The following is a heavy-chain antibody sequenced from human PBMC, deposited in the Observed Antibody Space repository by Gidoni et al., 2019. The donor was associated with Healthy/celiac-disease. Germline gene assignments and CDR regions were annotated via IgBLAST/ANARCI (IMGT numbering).Heavy chain of an antibody. CDR1: GGSLSSYY. D-gene: IGHD3-3*01. Sequence: QVPLQESVPGLVQPSETLSLTFTVSGGSLSSYYWSWIRQPPGKGLEWIGYIYYSGSTTYNPALKRRVTRSVDTSKNQCSLKLSSVTAEETAVYYCARLWGGYLDYWGQGTLVTVSS. CDR3: ARLWGGYLDY. V-gene: IGHV4-59*08. J-gene: IGHJ4*02. CDR2: IYYSGST.